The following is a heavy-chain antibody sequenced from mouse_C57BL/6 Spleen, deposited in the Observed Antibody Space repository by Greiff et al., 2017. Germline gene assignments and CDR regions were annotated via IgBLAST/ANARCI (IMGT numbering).Heavy chain of an antibody. CDR1: GYSITSGYY. CDR3: ARGGGNPAWFAY. J-gene: IGHJ3*01. Sequence: EVHLVESGPGLVKPSQSLSLTCSVTGYSITSGYYWNWIRQFPGNKLEWMGYISYDGSNNYNPSLKNRISITRDTSKNQFFLKLNSVTTEDTATYYCARGGGNPAWFAYWGQGTLVTVSA. CDR2: ISYDGSN. D-gene: IGHD2-1*01. V-gene: IGHV3-6*01.